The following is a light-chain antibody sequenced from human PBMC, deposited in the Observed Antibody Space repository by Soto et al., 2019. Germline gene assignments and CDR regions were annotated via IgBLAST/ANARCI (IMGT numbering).Light chain of an antibody. CDR1: QTVTSNY. J-gene: IGKJ1*01. CDR2: DAS. Sequence: EIVLTQSPGTLSLSPGERATLSCRASQTVTSNYLAWYQHKPGQAPRLLIYDASKRALGIPDRFSGSGSGTHFSLAISRLEPEDFAVYYCQQAGTFGQGTKVEI. CDR3: QQAGT. V-gene: IGKV3-20*01.